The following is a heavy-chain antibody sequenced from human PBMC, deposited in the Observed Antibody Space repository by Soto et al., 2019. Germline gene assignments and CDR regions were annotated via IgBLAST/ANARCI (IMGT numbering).Heavy chain of an antibody. CDR1: GFPFSDYY. J-gene: IGHJ6*03. CDR3: ARNYYYRDV. Sequence: QVQLVESGGGLVKPGGSLRLSCAASGFPFSDYYMTWIRQAPGKGLEWISYVGRSNSNVYYADSVKGRFTISRDNTDNSLSLLMNNLRADDTAMYYCARNYYYRDVWGKGTAVTVSS. V-gene: IGHV3-11*01. CDR2: VGRSNSNV.